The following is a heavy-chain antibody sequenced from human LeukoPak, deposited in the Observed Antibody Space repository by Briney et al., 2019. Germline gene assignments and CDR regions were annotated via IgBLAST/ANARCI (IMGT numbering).Heavy chain of an antibody. CDR2: ISTYNGKR. Sequence: ASVKVSCKASGYTFTSYGIGWVRQAPGQGLEWMGWISTYNGKRNYAQKFQDRVTMTTDTSTSTAYMELRSLRSDDTAIYHCAKSYYYDNTGYWGAFDIWGQGTMVTVSS. V-gene: IGHV1-18*01. CDR1: GYTFTSYG. D-gene: IGHD3-22*01. CDR3: AKSYYYDNTGYWGAFDI. J-gene: IGHJ3*02.